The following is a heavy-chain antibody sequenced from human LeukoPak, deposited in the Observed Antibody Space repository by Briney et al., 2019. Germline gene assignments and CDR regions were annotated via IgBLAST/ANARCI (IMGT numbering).Heavy chain of an antibody. CDR2: ISPSGGIT. D-gene: IGHD3-10*02. CDR3: AELGITMIGGV. Sequence: RTGGSLRLSCEASGFTFNNYVMTWVRQAPGKGLEWVSSISPSGGITYYTDSVKGRFTISRDNAKNSLYLQMNSLRAEDTAVYYCAELGITMIGGVWGKGTTVTISS. J-gene: IGHJ6*04. V-gene: IGHV3-23*01. CDR1: GFTFNNYV.